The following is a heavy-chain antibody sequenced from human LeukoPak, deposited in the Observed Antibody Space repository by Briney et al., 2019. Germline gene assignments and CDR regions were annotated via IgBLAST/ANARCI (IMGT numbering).Heavy chain of an antibody. CDR3: ARDPYSGNYGNYYYYYMDV. D-gene: IGHD1-26*01. CDR2: ITSSGTYI. CDR1: GFTFNNYN. Sequence: GGSLRLSCAASGFTFNNYNMNWVRQAPGKALEWVSSITSSGTYIFYADSVKGRFTISRDNAKNSLYLQMDSLGPEDTAVYYCARDPYSGNYGNYYYYYMDVWGKGTTVTISS. J-gene: IGHJ6*03. V-gene: IGHV3-21*01.